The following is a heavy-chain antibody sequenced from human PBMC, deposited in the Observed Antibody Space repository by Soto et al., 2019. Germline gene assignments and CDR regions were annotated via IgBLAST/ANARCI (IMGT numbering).Heavy chain of an antibody. CDR2: ISHSGDT. Sequence: SETLSLTCTVSGASITTHYWAWIRQPPGTELEWIASISHSGDTDYNPSLKSRVSMSIDTSRNQFSLRLSSVTAADTAVYYCARQSYYGGYARSFDPWGQGTLVTAPQ. CDR1: GASITTHY. J-gene: IGHJ5*02. V-gene: IGHV4-59*08. CDR3: ARQSYYGGYARSFDP. D-gene: IGHD4-17*01.